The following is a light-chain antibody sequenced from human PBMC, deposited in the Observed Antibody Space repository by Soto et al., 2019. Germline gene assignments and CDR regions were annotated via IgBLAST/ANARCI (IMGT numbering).Light chain of an antibody. V-gene: IGKV3-15*01. CDR2: GAS. Sequence: IVMTQSPATLSVSPWERATLSCRASQSVSSNLAWYQQKPGQAPRLLIYGASTRATGIPARFSGSGSGTEFTLTISSLQSGDFAVYYCHQYNNWPLTFGQGTRLEIK. J-gene: IGKJ5*01. CDR3: HQYNNWPLT. CDR1: QSVSSN.